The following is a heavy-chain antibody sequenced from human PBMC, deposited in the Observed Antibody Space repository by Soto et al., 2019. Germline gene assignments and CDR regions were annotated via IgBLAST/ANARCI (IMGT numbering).Heavy chain of an antibody. J-gene: IGHJ4*02. D-gene: IGHD3-22*01. CDR3: ARGYYYDSSGYYIFDY. Sequence: SETLSLTCTVSGGSISSYYWSWIRQPPGKGLEWIGYIYYSGSTNYNPSLKSRVTISVDTSKNQFSLKLSSVTAADTAVYYCARGYYYDSSGYYIFDYWGQGTLVTVSS. CDR2: IYYSGST. CDR1: GGSISSYY. V-gene: IGHV4-59*01.